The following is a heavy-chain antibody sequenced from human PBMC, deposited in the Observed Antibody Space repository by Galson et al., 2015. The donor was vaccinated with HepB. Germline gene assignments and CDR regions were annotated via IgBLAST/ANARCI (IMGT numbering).Heavy chain of an antibody. CDR1: GFTFSNAW. V-gene: IGHV3-15*01. D-gene: IGHD3-16*01. CDR2: IKSKTDGGTT. CDR3: TTSPVWYYYYGMDV. J-gene: IGHJ6*02. Sequence: SLRLSCAASGFTFSNAWMSWVRQAPGKGLEWVGRIKSKTDGGTTDYAAPVKGRFTISRDDPKNTLYLQMNSLKTEDTAVYYCTTSPVWYYYYGMDVWGQGTTVTVSS.